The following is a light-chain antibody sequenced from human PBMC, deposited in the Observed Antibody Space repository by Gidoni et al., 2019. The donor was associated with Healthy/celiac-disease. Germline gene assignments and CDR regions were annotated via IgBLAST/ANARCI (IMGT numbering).Light chain of an antibody. Sequence: QSAPTQPRSVSGSPGQSVTISCTGTSSDVGGYNYVSWYQQHPGKAPKLMIYDVSKRPSGVPDRFSGSKSGNTASLTISGLQAEDEADYYCCSYAGSSLYVFGTGTKVTVL. CDR1: SSDVGGYNY. CDR3: CSYAGSSLYV. CDR2: DVS. V-gene: IGLV2-11*01. J-gene: IGLJ1*01.